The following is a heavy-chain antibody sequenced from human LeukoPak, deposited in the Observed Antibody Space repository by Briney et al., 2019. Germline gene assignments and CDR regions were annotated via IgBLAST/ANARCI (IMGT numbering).Heavy chain of an antibody. J-gene: IGHJ4*02. CDR1: GFTFSSYA. CDR2: IFGSGGST. CDR3: AKSTTGYSSGRFPGWPVDY. D-gene: IGHD6-19*01. Sequence: GGSLRLSCAASGFTFSSYAMYWVRQAPGKGLEWVSGIFGSGGSTHYADSVKGRFTISRDNSKNTVYLQMNSLRAEDTAVYYCAKSTTGYSSGRFPGWPVDYWGQGTLVTVSS. V-gene: IGHV3-23*01.